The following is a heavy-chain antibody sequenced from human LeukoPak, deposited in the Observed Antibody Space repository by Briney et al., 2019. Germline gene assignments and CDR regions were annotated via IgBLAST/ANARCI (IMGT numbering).Heavy chain of an antibody. CDR3: ARPGAQYSSGSDAFDI. V-gene: IGHV4-34*01. CDR1: GGSFSGYY. D-gene: IGHD6-19*01. CDR2: INHSGST. Sequence: SETLSLTCAVYGGSFSGYYWSWIRQPPGKGLEWIGEINHSGSTNYNPSLKSRVTISVDTSKNQFSLKLSSVTAADTAVYYCARPGAQYSSGSDAFDIWGQGTMVTVSS. J-gene: IGHJ3*02.